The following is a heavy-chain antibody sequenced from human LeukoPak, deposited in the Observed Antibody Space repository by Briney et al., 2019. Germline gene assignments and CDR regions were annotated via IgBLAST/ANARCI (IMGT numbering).Heavy chain of an antibody. Sequence: ASVKVSCKASGYTFTSYGISWVRQAPGQGLEWMGWISAYNGNTNYAQKLQGRVTMTTDTSTSTAYMELRSLRSDDTAVYYCARDWTYYHDSSGYSPSGYWGQGTLVTVSS. CDR1: GYTFTSYG. J-gene: IGHJ4*02. D-gene: IGHD3-22*01. CDR3: ARDWTYYHDSSGYSPSGY. V-gene: IGHV1-18*01. CDR2: ISAYNGNT.